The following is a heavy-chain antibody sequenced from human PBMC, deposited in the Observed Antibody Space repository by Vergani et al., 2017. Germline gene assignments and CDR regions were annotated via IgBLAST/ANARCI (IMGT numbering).Heavy chain of an antibody. CDR3: AKERDAREDRLPDY. Sequence: QVQLVESGGGVVQPGGSLRLSCAASGFTFSTFGMHWVRQAPGKGLEWVAFIRYDGSNKYYADPVKGRFTISRDNSKNTVYVQMSSLRSEDTAVYYCAKERDAREDRLPDYWGQGTLVTVSS. CDR1: GFTFSTFG. CDR2: IRYDGSNK. J-gene: IGHJ4*02. D-gene: IGHD5/OR15-5a*01. V-gene: IGHV3-30*02.